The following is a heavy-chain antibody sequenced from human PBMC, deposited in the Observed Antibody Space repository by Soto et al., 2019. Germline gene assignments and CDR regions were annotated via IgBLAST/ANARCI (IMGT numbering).Heavy chain of an antibody. J-gene: IGHJ6*02. CDR2: IFSNDEK. Sequence: QVTLKESGPVLVKPTEALTLTCTVSGVSLSTARMGVSWIRPPPWKALEWRAHIFSNDEKYHSTSLKSRLTFTKDTSKMQVVLTMTNNDPVDTATYYCARIEDPDYDILTGLATYYGKDVCGQGTTVTVAS. CDR3: ARIEDPDYDILTGLATYYGKDV. CDR1: GVSLSTARMG. D-gene: IGHD3-9*01. V-gene: IGHV2-26*01.